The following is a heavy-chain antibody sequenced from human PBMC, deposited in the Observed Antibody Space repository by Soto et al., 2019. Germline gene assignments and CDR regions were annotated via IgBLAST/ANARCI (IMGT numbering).Heavy chain of an antibody. Sequence: QVQLVQSGAEVKKPGSSVKVSCKASVGPFSSYAISWVRQAPGQRLEWMGGIIPIFGTAKYAQKFQGRVTITADESTRTAYMELSSLRSEDTAVYYCARGQALSTRGPYNWFDPCGQGTLVTVSS. D-gene: IGHD3-16*02. CDR2: IIPIFGTA. J-gene: IGHJ5*02. V-gene: IGHV1-69*01. CDR3: ARGQALSTRGPYNWFDP. CDR1: VGPFSSYA.